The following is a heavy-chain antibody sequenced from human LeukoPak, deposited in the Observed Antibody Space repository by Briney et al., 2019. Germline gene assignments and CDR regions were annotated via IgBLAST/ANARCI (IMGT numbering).Heavy chain of an antibody. CDR3: ARSRGYSYGTTFLDY. V-gene: IGHV4-59*08. CDR2: IYYSGSI. J-gene: IGHJ4*02. D-gene: IGHD5-18*01. Sequence: PSETLSLTCTVSGGSISTYYWSWIRQPPGKGLEWIGYIYYSGSINYNPSLKSRVTRSVDTSKNQFSLKLSSVTAAGTAVYYCARSRGYSYGTTFLDYWGQGTLVTVSS. CDR1: GGSISTYY.